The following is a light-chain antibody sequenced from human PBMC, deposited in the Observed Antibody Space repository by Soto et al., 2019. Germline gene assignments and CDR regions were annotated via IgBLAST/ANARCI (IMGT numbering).Light chain of an antibody. CDR3: QQYNIWPLT. CDR2: GAS. J-gene: IGKJ1*01. Sequence: IVMTQSPATLSVKPGERATLSCRASQSVSSNLAWYQQKPGQAPRLLIYGASTRATGIPARFSGSGSGTEFTLTISSLQSEDFAVYYCQQYNIWPLTFGQGAIV. CDR1: QSVSSN. V-gene: IGKV3-15*01.